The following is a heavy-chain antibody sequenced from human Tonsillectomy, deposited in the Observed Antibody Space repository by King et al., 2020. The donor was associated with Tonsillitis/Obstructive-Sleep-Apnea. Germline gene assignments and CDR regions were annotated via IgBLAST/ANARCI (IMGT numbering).Heavy chain of an antibody. CDR1: GGSISSGGYY. Sequence: VQLQESGPGLVKPSQTLSLTCTVSGGSISSGGYYWSWIRQHPGKGLEWIGYIYYSGSTYYNPSLKSRVTISVDTSKNQFSLKLSSVTAADTAVYYCATFGGRSYYDFWSGYYNNWFDPWGQGTLVTVSS. J-gene: IGHJ5*02. CDR3: ATFGGRSYYDFWSGYYNNWFDP. CDR2: IYYSGST. V-gene: IGHV4-31*03. D-gene: IGHD3-3*01.